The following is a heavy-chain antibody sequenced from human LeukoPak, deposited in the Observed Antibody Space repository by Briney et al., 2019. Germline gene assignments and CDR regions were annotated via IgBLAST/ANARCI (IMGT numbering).Heavy chain of an antibody. CDR2: IIPIFGTA. D-gene: IGHD1-26*01. J-gene: IGHJ4*02. CDR3: ARDLGGATRYFDY. V-gene: IGHV1-69*13. Sequence: GASVKVSCKASGGTFSSYAISWVRQAPGQGLEWMGGIIPIFGTANYAQKFQGRVTITADESMSTAYMELSSLRSEDTAVYYCARDLGGATRYFDYWGQGTLVTVSS. CDR1: GGTFSSYA.